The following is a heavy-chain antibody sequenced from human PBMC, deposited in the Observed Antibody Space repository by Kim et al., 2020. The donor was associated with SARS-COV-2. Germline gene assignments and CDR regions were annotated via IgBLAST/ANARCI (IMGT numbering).Heavy chain of an antibody. Sequence: GGSLRLSCVTSGFTFSTYAMHCVRQVPGKGLDWVSVSASTGDTYYLDSVKGRFTISREDAKNSLFLQMNSLTPGDTAVYYCARGGGGEILTGYTRPYYYYGMDVWGQGPPVTVYS. CDR3: ARGGGGEILTGYTRPYYYYGMDV. J-gene: IGHJ6*02. V-gene: IGHV3-13*01. CDR2: SASTGDT. D-gene: IGHD3-9*01. CDR1: GFTFSTYA.